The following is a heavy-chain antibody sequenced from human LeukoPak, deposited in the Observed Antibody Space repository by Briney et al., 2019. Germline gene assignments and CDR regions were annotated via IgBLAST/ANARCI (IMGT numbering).Heavy chain of an antibody. Sequence: GSLRLSCAASGFTFSSYGMHWVRQAPGKGLEWVAVISYDGRNTYYADSVKGRFTISRDNSKNTLYLQMNSLRAEDTAVYYCAKTRADYYGSGSHYYYGMDVWGQGTTVTVSS. J-gene: IGHJ6*02. CDR1: GFTFSSYG. CDR2: ISYDGRNT. D-gene: IGHD3-10*01. CDR3: AKTRADYYGSGSHYYYGMDV. V-gene: IGHV3-30*18.